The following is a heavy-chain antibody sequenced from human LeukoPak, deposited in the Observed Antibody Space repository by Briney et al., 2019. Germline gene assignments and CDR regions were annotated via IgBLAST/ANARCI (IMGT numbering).Heavy chain of an antibody. CDR3: ARAGYDFWSGLEYGMDV. D-gene: IGHD3-3*01. J-gene: IGHJ6*02. CDR1: GGSISSGSYY. Sequence: SQTLSLTCTVSGGSISSGSYYWSWIRQPAGKGLEWIGRIYTSGSTNYNPSLKSRVTISVDTSKNQFSLKLSSVTAADTAVYYCARAGYDFWSGLEYGMDVWGQGTTVTVSS. V-gene: IGHV4-61*02. CDR2: IYTSGST.